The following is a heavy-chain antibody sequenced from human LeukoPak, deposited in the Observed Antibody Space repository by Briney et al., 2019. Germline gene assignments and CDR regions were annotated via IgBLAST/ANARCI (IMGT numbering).Heavy chain of an antibody. V-gene: IGHV4-59*08. Sequence: SETLSLTCTVSGGSMSSYYWSWNLQPPGKGLEWIGYIFHTGSTNYNPSLKSRVTLSADTSKNQVSLKLGSVTAADTAVYYCARQPYMLGAYYFDYWGQGTLVTVSS. J-gene: IGHJ4*02. D-gene: IGHD1-26*01. CDR1: GGSMSSYY. CDR3: ARQPYMLGAYYFDY. CDR2: IFHTGST.